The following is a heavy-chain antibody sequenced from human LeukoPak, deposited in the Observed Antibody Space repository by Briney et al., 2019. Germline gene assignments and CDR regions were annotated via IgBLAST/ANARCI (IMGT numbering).Heavy chain of an antibody. CDR3: AREYRSSSGRAFDY. V-gene: IGHV3-21*01. CDR2: INSSSSYI. Sequence: GGSLRLSCAASGFTFNSYSMNWVRQAPGKGLEWVSSINSSSSYIYYVDSVKGRFTISRENAKSSLYLQMNSLRAGDTAAYYCAREYRSSSGRAFDYWGQGTLVTVSS. J-gene: IGHJ4*02. CDR1: GFTFNSYS. D-gene: IGHD6-6*01.